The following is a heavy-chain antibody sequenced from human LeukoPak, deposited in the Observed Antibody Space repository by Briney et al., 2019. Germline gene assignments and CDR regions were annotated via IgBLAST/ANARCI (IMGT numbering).Heavy chain of an antibody. Sequence: SVKVSCKASGFTFTDFGVSWVRQAPGQGLEWMGRIIPILGIANYAQKFQGRVTITADKSTSTAYMELSSLRSEDTAVYYCAESSGYDPTLMDVWGQGTTVTVSS. J-gene: IGHJ6*02. CDR2: IIPILGIA. CDR3: AESSGYDPTLMDV. D-gene: IGHD5-12*01. V-gene: IGHV1-69*04. CDR1: GFTFTDFG.